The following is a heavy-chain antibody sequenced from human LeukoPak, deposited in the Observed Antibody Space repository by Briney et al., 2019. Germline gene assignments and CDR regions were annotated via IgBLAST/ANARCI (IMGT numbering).Heavy chain of an antibody. D-gene: IGHD3-9*01. J-gene: IGHJ4*02. CDR3: AREDYDILTGYYYLHY. CDR2: ISSSSSHI. V-gene: IGHV3-21*01. CDR1: GFSFTSYS. Sequence: PGGSLRLSCAASGFSFTSYSMNWVRQAPGKGLEWVSSISSSSSHIYYADSVKGRFTISRDNAKNSLYLQMNSLRAEDTAVYYCAREDYDILTGYYYLHYWGQGTLVTVSS.